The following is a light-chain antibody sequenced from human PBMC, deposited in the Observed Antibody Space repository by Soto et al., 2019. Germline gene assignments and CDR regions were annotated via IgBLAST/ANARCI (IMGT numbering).Light chain of an antibody. Sequence: QSALTQPPSASGSPGQSVTISCTGTSSDIGGYDNVSWYRQDPGKAPKVMIYEVTKRPSGVPDRFSGSKAGNTASLTVFGLQAEDEANYYCGSFAGPVWVFGGGTKVTVL. CDR1: SSDIGGYDN. J-gene: IGLJ3*02. CDR2: EVT. V-gene: IGLV2-8*01. CDR3: GSFAGPVWV.